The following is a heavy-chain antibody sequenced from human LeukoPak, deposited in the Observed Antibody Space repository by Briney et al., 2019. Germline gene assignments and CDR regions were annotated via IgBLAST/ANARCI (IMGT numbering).Heavy chain of an antibody. Sequence: ASVKVSCKASGYTFTGYYMHWVRQAPGQGLEWMGWINPNSGGTNYAQKFQGRVTMTRDTSISTAYMELSRLRSDDTAVYYCARAGQIIAPEGMGVELYYYYMDVWGKGPRVTVSS. CDR2: INPNSGGT. V-gene: IGHV1-2*02. J-gene: IGHJ6*03. CDR3: ARAGQIIAPEGMGVELYYYYMDV. D-gene: IGHD1-1*01. CDR1: GYTFTGYY.